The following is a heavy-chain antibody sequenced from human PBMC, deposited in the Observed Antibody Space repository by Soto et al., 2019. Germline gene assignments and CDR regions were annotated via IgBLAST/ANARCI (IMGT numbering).Heavy chain of an antibody. V-gene: IGHV2-5*02. CDR3: AHSYDFWSGYSDGPFDY. Sequence: GLDLEWLALIYWDDDKRYSPSLKSRLTITKDTSKNQVVLTMTNMDPVDTATYYCAHSYDFWSGYSDGPFDYWGQGTLVTVSS. J-gene: IGHJ4*02. CDR2: IYWDDDK. D-gene: IGHD3-3*01.